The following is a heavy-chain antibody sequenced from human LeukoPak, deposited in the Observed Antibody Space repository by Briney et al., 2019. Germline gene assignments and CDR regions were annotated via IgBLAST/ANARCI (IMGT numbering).Heavy chain of an antibody. J-gene: IGHJ4*02. CDR3: ARAPLRYFDWLSRGYFGY. V-gene: IGHV4-34*01. CDR1: GGSFSGYY. CDR2: INHSGST. D-gene: IGHD3-9*01. Sequence: PSETLSLTCAVYGGSFSGYYWSWIRQPPGKGLEWIGEINHSGSTNYNPSLKSRVTISVDTSKNQFSLKLSSVTAADTAVYYCARAPLRYFDWLSRGYFGYRGQGTLVTLSS.